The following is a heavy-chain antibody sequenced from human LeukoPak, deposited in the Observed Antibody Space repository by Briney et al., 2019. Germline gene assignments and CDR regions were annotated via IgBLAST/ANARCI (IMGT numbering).Heavy chain of an antibody. CDR1: GFTFSSYP. D-gene: IGHD7-27*01. V-gene: IGHV3-30*04. CDR2: ISYDVGNK. J-gene: IGHJ2*01. Sequence: GRSLRLSCAASGFTFSSYPMQWVRQAPGKGLEWVAVISYDVGNKYHADSVKGRFTISRDNSKNTRYLQMNSLRAEDTAVYYCARANELGHWYFDLWGRGTLVTVSS. CDR3: ARANELGHWYFDL.